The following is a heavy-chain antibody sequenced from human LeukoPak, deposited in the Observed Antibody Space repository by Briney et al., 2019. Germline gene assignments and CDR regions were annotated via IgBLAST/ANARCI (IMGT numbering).Heavy chain of an antibody. V-gene: IGHV3-23*01. J-gene: IGHJ4*02. CDR2: ISGSDGNT. CDR3: AKRGVVIRVILVGFHKEAYYFDS. D-gene: IGHD3-22*01. CDR1: GITLSNYG. Sequence: PGGSLRLSCAVSGITLSNYGMSWVRQAPGKGLEWVSGISGSDGNTYYADSVKGRFTISGDNSKNTLYLQMNSLRAEDTAVYFCAKRGVVIRVILVGFHKEAYYFDSWGQGALVTVSS.